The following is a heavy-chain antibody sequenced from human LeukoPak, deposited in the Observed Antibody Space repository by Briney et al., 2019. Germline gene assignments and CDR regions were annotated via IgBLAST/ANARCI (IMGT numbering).Heavy chain of an antibody. V-gene: IGHV1-2*06. J-gene: IGHJ4*02. D-gene: IGHD6-19*01. CDR1: GYTFTGYY. Sequence: ASVKVSCKASGYTFTGYYMHWVRQAPGQGLEWMGRINPNSGGTNYAQKFQGRVTMTRDTSISTAYMELSRLRSHDTAVYYCARDHSGWYSDDYFDYWGQGTLVTVSS. CDR2: INPNSGGT. CDR3: ARDHSGWYSDDYFDY.